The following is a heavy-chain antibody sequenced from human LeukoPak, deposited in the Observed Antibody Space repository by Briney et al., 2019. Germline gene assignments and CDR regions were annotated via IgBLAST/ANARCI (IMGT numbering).Heavy chain of an antibody. CDR2: ISSSSSTI. Sequence: GGSLRLSCAASGFTFSSYSMNWVRQAPGKGLEWVSYISSSSSTIYYADSVKGRFTISRDNAKNSLYLQMNSLRAEDTAVYYCARSDFWSGYPPRYYYYMDVWGKGTTVTVSS. CDR3: ARSDFWSGYPPRYYYYMDV. D-gene: IGHD3-3*01. V-gene: IGHV3-48*04. CDR1: GFTFSSYS. J-gene: IGHJ6*03.